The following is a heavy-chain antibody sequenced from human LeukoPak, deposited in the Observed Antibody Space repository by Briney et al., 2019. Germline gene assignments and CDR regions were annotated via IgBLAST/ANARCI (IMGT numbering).Heavy chain of an antibody. CDR3: GRVAEAAAFDY. D-gene: IGHD6-13*01. CDR1: GFTFSSYW. V-gene: IGHV3-74*01. J-gene: IGHJ4*02. Sequence: GGSLRLSCAASGFTFSSYWMHWVRQAPGKGLVWVSRINSDGSSTSYADSVKGRFTISRDNAKNTLYLQMNSLRAEDTAVYYCGRVAEAAAFDYWGQGILVTVSS. CDR2: INSDGSST.